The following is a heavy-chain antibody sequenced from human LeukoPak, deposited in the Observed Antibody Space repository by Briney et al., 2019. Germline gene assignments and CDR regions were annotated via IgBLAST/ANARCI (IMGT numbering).Heavy chain of an antibody. D-gene: IGHD4-17*01. J-gene: IGHJ4*02. CDR3: ARGRATTVTTFDY. CDR2: INGGNGKT. V-gene: IGHV1-3*01. Sequence: ASVKVSCKASGYTFTRYAMHWVRQAPGQRLEWMGWINGGNGKTKYSQKFQGRVTITRATSASTAYLELSSLRSEDTAVYYCARGRATTVTTFDYWGQGTLVTVSS. CDR1: GYTFTRYA.